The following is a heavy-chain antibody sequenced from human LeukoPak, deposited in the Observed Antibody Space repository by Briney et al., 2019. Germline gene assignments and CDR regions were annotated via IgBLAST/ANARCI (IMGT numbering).Heavy chain of an antibody. V-gene: IGHV1-2*02. CDR1: GYTFTGYY. D-gene: IGHD6-13*01. CDR3: ARPVGIAPLNWFDP. Sequence: ASVKVSCKASGYTFTGYYMHWVRQAPGQGLEWMGWINPNSGGTNYAQKFQGRVTMTRDTSISTAYMELSRLTSDDTAVYYCARPVGIAPLNWFDPWDQGTLVTVSS. J-gene: IGHJ5*02. CDR2: INPNSGGT.